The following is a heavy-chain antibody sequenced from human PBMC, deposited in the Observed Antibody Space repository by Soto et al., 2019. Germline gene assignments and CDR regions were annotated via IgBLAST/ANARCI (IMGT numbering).Heavy chain of an antibody. CDR1: GGTFSSYT. V-gene: IGHV1-69*02. CDR2: IIPILGIA. D-gene: IGHD2-15*01. Sequence: QVQLVQSGAEVKKPGSSVKVSCKASGGTFSSYTISWVRQAPGQGLEWMGRIIPILGIANYAQKFQGRVTITADKSTITAYMELSSLRSEDTAVYSCATYCSGGSCLDYWGQGTLVTVSS. CDR3: ATYCSGGSCLDY. J-gene: IGHJ4*02.